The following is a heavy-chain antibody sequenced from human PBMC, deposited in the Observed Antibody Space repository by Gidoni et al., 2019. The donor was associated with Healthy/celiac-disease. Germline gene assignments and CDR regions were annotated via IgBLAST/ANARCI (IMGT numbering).Heavy chain of an antibody. J-gene: IGHJ4*02. V-gene: IGHV4-39*07. Sequence: QLQLQESGPGLVKPSETLSLTCTVSGGSISSSSYYWGWIRQPPGKGLEWIGSIYYSGSTYYNPSLKSRVTISVDTSKNQFSLKLSSVTAADTAVYYCATIYGGNSGPFDYWGQGTLVTVSS. CDR1: GGSISSSSYY. CDR2: IYYSGST. D-gene: IGHD4-17*01. CDR3: ATIYGGNSGPFDY.